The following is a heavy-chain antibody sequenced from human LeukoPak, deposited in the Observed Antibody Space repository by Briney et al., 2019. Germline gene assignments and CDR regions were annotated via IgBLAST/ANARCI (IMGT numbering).Heavy chain of an antibody. J-gene: IGHJ4*02. CDR3: VRGGVDI. D-gene: IGHD3-9*01. CDR2: INSDGSTT. CDR1: GFTFSTYW. V-gene: IGHV3-74*01. Sequence: GGSLRLSCAPSGFTFSTYWMHWVRQAPGKGLVWVSRINSDGSTTTCADSVKGRFTISRDNAKNTLYLQMNSLRAEDTAVYYCVRGGVDIWGQGTLVTVSS.